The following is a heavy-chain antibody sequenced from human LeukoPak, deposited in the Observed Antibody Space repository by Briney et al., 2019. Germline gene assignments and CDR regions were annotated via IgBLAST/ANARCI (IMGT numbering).Heavy chain of an antibody. V-gene: IGHV4-61*02. D-gene: IGHD6-13*01. CDR1: GGSISRGSYY. J-gene: IGHJ3*02. CDR3: ARDSSSWYGGAFDI. CDR2: IYTSGST. Sequence: SETLSLTCTVSGGSISRGSYYWSWIQQPAGKGLEWIGRIYTSGSTNYNPSLKSRVTISVDTSKNQFSLRLSSVTAADTAVYYCARDSSSWYGGAFDIWGQGTMVTVSS.